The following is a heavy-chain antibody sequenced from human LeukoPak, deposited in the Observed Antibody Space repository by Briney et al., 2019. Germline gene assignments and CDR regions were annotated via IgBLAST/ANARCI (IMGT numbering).Heavy chain of an antibody. D-gene: IGHD2-15*01. CDR3: AIFILGYCSGGSCYRDAFDAFDI. CDR1: GFIFSNYG. J-gene: IGHJ3*02. V-gene: IGHV3-30*03. CDR2: ISYDVNNK. Sequence: GRSLRLSCAASGFIFSNYGMHWVRQAPGKGLEWVAVISYDVNNKYYADSVKGRFTISRDNSKNTLNLQMNSLRAEDTAVYYCAIFILGYCSGGSCYRDAFDAFDIWGQGTMVTVSS.